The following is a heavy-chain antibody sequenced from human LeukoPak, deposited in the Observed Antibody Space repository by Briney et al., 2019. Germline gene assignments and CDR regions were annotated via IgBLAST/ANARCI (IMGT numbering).Heavy chain of an antibody. CDR1: GFTFSSYA. J-gene: IGHJ4*02. Sequence: GRSLRLSCAASGFTFSSYAMHWVRQAPGKGLEWVAVISYDGSNKYYADSVEGRFTICRDNSKNKLYLQMNSLIAADTAVYSCARADSGYDFDYWGQGTLVTVSS. CDR2: ISYDGSNK. D-gene: IGHD5-12*01. V-gene: IGHV3-30-3*01. CDR3: ARADSGYDFDY.